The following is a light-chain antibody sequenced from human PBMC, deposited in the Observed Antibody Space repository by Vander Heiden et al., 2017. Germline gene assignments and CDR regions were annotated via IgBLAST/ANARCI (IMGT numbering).Light chain of an antibody. V-gene: IGLV1-40*01. CDR1: RSNIEAGYD. CDR3: QSYDSSLSAV. J-gene: IGLJ3*02. Sequence: QSVLTQPPSVSGAPGQRVTISCTGSRSNIEAGYDVHWYQQLPGTAPKLLIYGNNDRPSGVPDRFSGSKSGTSASLAITGLQAEDEADYYCQSYDSSLSAVFGGGTKLTVL. CDR2: GNN.